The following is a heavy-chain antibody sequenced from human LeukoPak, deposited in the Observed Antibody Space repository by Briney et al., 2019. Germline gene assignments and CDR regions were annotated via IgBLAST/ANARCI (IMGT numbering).Heavy chain of an antibody. CDR3: ARAGGAVAPDAFDI. V-gene: IGHV1-69*13. CDR1: GGTFSSYA. Sequence: SVKVCCKASGGTFSSYAISWVRQAPGQGLEWMGGIIPIFGTANYAQKFQGRVTITADESTSTAYMELSSLRSEDTAVYYCARAGGAVAPDAFDIWGQGTMVTVSS. D-gene: IGHD6-19*01. CDR2: IIPIFGTA. J-gene: IGHJ3*02.